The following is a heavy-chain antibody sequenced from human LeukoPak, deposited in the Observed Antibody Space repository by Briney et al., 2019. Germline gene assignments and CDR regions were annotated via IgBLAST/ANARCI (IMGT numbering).Heavy chain of an antibody. D-gene: IGHD3-22*01. CDR2: ISGSGGST. Sequence: GGLRLSCAASGFTFSSYAMSWVRQAPGKGLEWVSAISGSGGSTYYADSVKGRFTISRDSSKNTLYLQMNSLRAEDTAAYYCAKGDYYDSSGYPQIAFDIWGQGTMVTVSS. CDR3: AKGDYYDSSGYPQIAFDI. V-gene: IGHV3-23*01. J-gene: IGHJ3*02. CDR1: GFTFSSYA.